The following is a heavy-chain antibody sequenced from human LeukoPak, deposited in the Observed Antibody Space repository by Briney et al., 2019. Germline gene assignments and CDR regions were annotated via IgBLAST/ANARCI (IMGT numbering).Heavy chain of an antibody. CDR1: GGSISSYY. D-gene: IGHD3-10*01. V-gene: IGHV4-4*07. Sequence: PSETLSLTCTVSGGSISSYYWSWLRQPAGKGLEWIGRIYTSGSTNYNPSLKSRVTISVDTSKNQFSLKLSSVTAADTAVYYCARGPLVTSITMVRGSLRPWGQGTLVTVSS. CDR3: ARGPLVTSITMVRGSLRP. J-gene: IGHJ5*02. CDR2: IYTSGST.